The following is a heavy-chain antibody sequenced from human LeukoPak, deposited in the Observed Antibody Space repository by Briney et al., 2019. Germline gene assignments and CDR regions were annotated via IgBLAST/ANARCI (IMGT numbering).Heavy chain of an antibody. CDR3: AKSIVVVPAASLYYFDY. Sequence: GGSLRLSCAASGFTFSSYAMSRVRQASGKGLVWVSAISGSGGSTYYADSVKGRFTISRDNSKNTLYLQMNSLRAEDTAVYYCAKSIVVVPAASLYYFDYWGQGTLVTVSS. CDR1: GFTFSSYA. V-gene: IGHV3-23*01. J-gene: IGHJ4*02. D-gene: IGHD2-2*01. CDR2: ISGSGGST.